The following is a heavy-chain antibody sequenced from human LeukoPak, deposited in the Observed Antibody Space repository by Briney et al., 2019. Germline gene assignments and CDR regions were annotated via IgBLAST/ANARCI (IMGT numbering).Heavy chain of an antibody. J-gene: IGHJ4*02. CDR2: IGGSDDST. CDR1: GFTFSSYA. V-gene: IGHV3-23*01. CDR3: AKGGSGYYDY. D-gene: IGHD3-22*01. Sequence: GGSLRLSCAASGFTFSSYAMSWVRQSPGKGLEWVSTIGGSDDSTYYADSVKGRFTISRDNSKNTLYLQMNSLRAEDTAVYYCAKGGSGYYDYWGQGTLVTVSS.